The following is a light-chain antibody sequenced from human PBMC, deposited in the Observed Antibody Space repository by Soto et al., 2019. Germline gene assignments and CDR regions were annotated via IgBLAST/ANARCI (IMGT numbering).Light chain of an antibody. CDR1: SSDIGGYNS. CDR3: SSFTDGKNLV. J-gene: IGLJ1*01. CDR2: DVT. V-gene: IGLV2-8*01. Sequence: QSVLTQSPSASGSPGQSVTISCTGTSSDIGGYNSVSWYQQHPGKAPKVMIYDVTKRPSGVPDRFSGSKSGNTASLTVSALQAEDEADYYCSSFTDGKNLVFGNGTKVTVL.